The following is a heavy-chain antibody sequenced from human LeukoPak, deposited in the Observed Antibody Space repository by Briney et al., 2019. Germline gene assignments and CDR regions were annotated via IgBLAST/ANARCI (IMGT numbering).Heavy chain of an antibody. CDR3: ARAGGDFWSGYYDYYGMDV. CDR1: GYTFTSYG. J-gene: IGHJ6*02. CDR2: ISAYNGNT. D-gene: IGHD3-3*01. Sequence: ASVKVSCKASGYTFTSYGISWVRQAPGQGLEWMGWISAYNGNTNYAQKFQGRVTMTRNTSISTAYMELSSLRSEDTAVYYCARAGGDFWSGYYDYYGMDVWGQGTTVTVSS. V-gene: IGHV1-18*01.